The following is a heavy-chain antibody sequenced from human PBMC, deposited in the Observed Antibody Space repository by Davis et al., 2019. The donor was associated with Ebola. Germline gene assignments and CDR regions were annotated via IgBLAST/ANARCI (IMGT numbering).Heavy chain of an antibody. J-gene: IGHJ4*02. CDR3: ARDGNGAGILEWLFFDY. D-gene: IGHD3-3*01. Sequence: AASVKVSCKASGYTFTSYYMHWVRQAPGQGLEWMGIINPSGGSTSYAQKFQGRVTMTRDTSTSTVYMELSSLRSDDTAVYYCARDGNGAGILEWLFFDYWGQGTLVTVSS. CDR1: GYTFTSYY. V-gene: IGHV1-46*01. CDR2: INPSGGST.